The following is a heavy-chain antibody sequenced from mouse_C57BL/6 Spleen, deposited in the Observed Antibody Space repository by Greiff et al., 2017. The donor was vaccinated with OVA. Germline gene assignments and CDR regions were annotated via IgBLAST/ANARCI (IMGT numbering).Heavy chain of an antibody. CDR3: AKRYDYEGYFDV. V-gene: IGHV1-50*01. J-gene: IGHJ1*03. CDR2: IDPSDSYT. CDR1: GYTFTSYW. D-gene: IGHD2-4*01. Sequence: VQLQQPGAELVKPGASVKLSCKASGYTFTSYWMQWVKQRPGQGLEWIGEIDPSDSYTNYNQKFKGKATLTVDTSSSTAYMQLSSLTSEDSAVYYCAKRYDYEGYFDVWGTGTTVTVSS.